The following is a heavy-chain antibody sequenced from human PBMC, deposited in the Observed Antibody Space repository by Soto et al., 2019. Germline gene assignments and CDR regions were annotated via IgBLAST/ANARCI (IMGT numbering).Heavy chain of an antibody. V-gene: IGHV4-39*01. D-gene: IGHD3-22*01. CDR1: GGSILDSTYY. Sequence: QLLLQESGPGLVKPSETLSLTCTVSGGSILDSTYYWAWIRQSPGKGLEWIGTIFYSGGTFYTPSLKSRVTLSVDTSNNHFSLKLSSVTAADTAVYYCARQASGYYYGWFDPCGQGTLVTVSS. J-gene: IGHJ5*02. CDR2: IFYSGGT. CDR3: ARQASGYYYGWFDP.